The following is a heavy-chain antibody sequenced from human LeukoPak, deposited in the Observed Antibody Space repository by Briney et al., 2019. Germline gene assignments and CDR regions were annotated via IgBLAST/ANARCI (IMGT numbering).Heavy chain of an antibody. J-gene: IGHJ4*02. CDR3: VRDQAAGTFDY. CDR2: ISSSSPYI. D-gene: IGHD6-13*01. V-gene: IGHV3-21*01. CDR1: GFTFSSYS. Sequence: GGSLRLSCAASGFTFSSYSMNWVRQAPGKGLEWVSSISSSSPYIYYADSVKGRFTISRDNAKNSLYLQMNSLRAEDTAVYYCVRDQAAGTFDYWGQGTLVTVSS.